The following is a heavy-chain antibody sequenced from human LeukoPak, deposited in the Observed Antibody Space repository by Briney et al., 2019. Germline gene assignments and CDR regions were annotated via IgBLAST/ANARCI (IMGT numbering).Heavy chain of an antibody. V-gene: IGHV4-34*01. J-gene: IGHJ4*02. CDR2: INHSGST. CDR3: ARMGYSSSWPHFDY. CDR1: GGSFGGYY. D-gene: IGHD6-13*01. Sequence: SETLSLTCAVYGGSFGGYYWSWIRQPPGKGLEWIGEINHSGSTNYNPSLKSRVTISVDTSKNQFSLKLSSVTAADTAVYYCARMGYSSSWPHFDYWGQGTLVTVSS.